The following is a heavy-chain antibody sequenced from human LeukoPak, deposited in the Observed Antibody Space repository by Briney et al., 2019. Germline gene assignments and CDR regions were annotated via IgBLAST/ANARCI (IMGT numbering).Heavy chain of an antibody. CDR1: GGSISSGGYY. V-gene: IGHV4-31*03. CDR3: ARERPGRYGEVDY. D-gene: IGHD4-17*01. CDR2: IYYSGST. Sequence: PSETLSLTCTVSGGSISSGGYYWSWIRQHPGKGLEWIGYIYYSGSTYYNPSLRSRVTISVDTSKNQFSLKLSPVTAADTAVYYCARERPGRYGEVDYWGQGTLVTVSS. J-gene: IGHJ4*02.